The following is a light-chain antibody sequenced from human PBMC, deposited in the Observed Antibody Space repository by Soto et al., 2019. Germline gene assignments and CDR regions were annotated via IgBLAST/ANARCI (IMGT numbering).Light chain of an antibody. CDR2: DAS. Sequence: FVLTQSPGTLSLSPGERATLSCRASQTVRNNYLAWYQQKPGQAPRLLIYDASSRATGIPDRFSGGGSGTGFTLTISRLEPEDFAVYYCEQFSSYPLTFGLRTKVDIX. V-gene: IGKV3-20*01. CDR1: QTVRNNY. J-gene: IGKJ4*01. CDR3: EQFSSYPLT.